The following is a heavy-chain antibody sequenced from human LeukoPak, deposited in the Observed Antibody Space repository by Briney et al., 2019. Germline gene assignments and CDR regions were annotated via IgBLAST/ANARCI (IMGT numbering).Heavy chain of an antibody. J-gene: IGHJ4*02. Sequence: GGSLRLSCAASGFTFSSYAMSWVRQAPGKGLEWVSSIGGSGGSTYYADSVKGRFTISRDNSKNTLYLQMNSLRAEDTAVYHCAKVETAAAATLRGFDYWGQGTLVAVSS. CDR3: AKVETAAAATLRGFDY. V-gene: IGHV3-23*01. CDR2: IGGSGGST. D-gene: IGHD6-13*01. CDR1: GFTFSSYA.